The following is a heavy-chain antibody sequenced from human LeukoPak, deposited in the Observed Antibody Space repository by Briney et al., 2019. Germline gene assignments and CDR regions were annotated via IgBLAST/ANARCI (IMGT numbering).Heavy chain of an antibody. D-gene: IGHD2-15*01. CDR1: GFTFRNYG. J-gene: IGHJ4*02. V-gene: IGHV3-23*01. CDR2: VSDSGTSA. CDR3: APDLRGAAWSLDY. Sequence: GGSLRLSCAVSGFTFRNYGMSWVRQAPGKGLEWVSVVSDSGTSAYYADSVDGRFTISRDNSKNTLYLQMNSLRAEDTVIYYCAPDLRGAAWSLDYWGQGTLVTVSS.